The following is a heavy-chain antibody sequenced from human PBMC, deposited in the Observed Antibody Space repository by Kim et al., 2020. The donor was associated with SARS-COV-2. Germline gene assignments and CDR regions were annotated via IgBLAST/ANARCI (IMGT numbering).Heavy chain of an antibody. CDR1: GFTFSSYA. D-gene: IGHD3-10*01. J-gene: IGHJ4*02. CDR3: VKDLYQLWFEELYFDY. CDR2: ISSNGGST. Sequence: GGSLRLSCSASGFTFSSYAMHWVRQAPGKGLEYVSAISSNGGSTYYADSVKGRFTISRDNSKNTLYLQMSSLRAEDTAVYYCVKDLYQLWFEELYFDYWGQGTLVTVSS. V-gene: IGHV3-64D*09.